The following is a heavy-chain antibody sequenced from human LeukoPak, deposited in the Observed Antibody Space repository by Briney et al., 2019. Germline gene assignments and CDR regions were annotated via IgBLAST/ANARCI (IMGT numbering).Heavy chain of an antibody. CDR3: ARDRIRLFDY. J-gene: IGHJ4*02. Sequence: PGGSLRLSCAVSGFTFSSYWMTWVRQAPGKGLEWVAQIKSDGSEKYYLDSVKGRFTISRDNAKNSLYLQLNNLRVEDTAVYFCARDRIRLFDYWGQGTLVTVSS. CDR2: IKSDGSEK. CDR1: GFTFSSYW. V-gene: IGHV3-7*05. D-gene: IGHD2-21*02.